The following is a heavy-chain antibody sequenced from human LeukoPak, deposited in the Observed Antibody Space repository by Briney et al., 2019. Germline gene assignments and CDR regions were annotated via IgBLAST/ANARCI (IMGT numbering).Heavy chain of an antibody. D-gene: IGHD5-12*01. J-gene: IGHJ4*02. CDR3: ARGWLGTWYYFDY. V-gene: IGHV4-38-2*02. Sequence: PSETLSLTCTVSGYSISSGYYWGWIRQPPGKGLEWIGSIYHSGSTYYNPSLKSRVTISVDTSKNQFSLKLSSVTAADTAVYYCARGWLGTWYYFDYWGQGTLVTVSS. CDR1: GYSISSGYY. CDR2: IYHSGST.